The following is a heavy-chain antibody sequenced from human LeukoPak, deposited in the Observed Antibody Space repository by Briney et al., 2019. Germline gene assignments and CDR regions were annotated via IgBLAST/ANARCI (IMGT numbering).Heavy chain of an antibody. CDR1: GFTVSSNY. D-gene: IGHD6-19*01. CDR3: TTALIGSTSDWRDY. J-gene: IGHJ4*02. CDR2: IYSGGST. Sequence: GGSLRLSCAASGFTVSSNYMTWVRQAPGKGLECVSVIYSGGSTYYTDSVKGRFTIPRDNSKNTLYLQMNSLRAEDTAVYYCTTALIGSTSDWRDYWGQGTLVTVSS. V-gene: IGHV3-53*01.